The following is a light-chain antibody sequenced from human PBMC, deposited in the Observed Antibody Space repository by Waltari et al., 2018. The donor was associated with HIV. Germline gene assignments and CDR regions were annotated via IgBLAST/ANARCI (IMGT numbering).Light chain of an antibody. CDR2: YDD. CDR1: SSNLGRNA. CDR3: AAWDDSLNGYV. J-gene: IGLJ1*01. Sequence: QSVLTQPPSVSEAPRQRFTISCSGSSSNLGRNAVNWYQQVPGKAPKLLIYYDDLLSSGVSDRFSGSKSGTSASLAIRGLQSEDEADYYCAAWDDSLNGYVFGSGTKVTVL. V-gene: IGLV1-36*01.